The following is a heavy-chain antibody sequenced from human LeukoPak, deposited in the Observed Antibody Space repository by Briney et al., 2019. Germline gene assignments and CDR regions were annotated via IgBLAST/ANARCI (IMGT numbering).Heavy chain of an antibody. CDR1: GFTFSSYA. D-gene: IGHD3-3*01. Sequence: PGGSVRLSCVASGFTFSSYAMSWARQAPGKGLGWVSSISVGGGTTYYADSVKGRFTISRDNSKNTLYLQMHSLRAEDTAVYYCAKLGGLLSYFGHWGQGTLVTVSS. CDR2: ISVGGGTT. J-gene: IGHJ5*02. CDR3: AKLGGLLSYFGH. V-gene: IGHV3-23*01.